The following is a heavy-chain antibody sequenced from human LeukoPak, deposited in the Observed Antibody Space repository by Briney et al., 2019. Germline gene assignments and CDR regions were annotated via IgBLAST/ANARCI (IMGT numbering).Heavy chain of an antibody. Sequence: GGSLRLSCAASGFTFSSYGMHWVRQAPGKGLEWVAVVSYDGSNKYYADSVKGRFTISRDNSKNTLYLQMNSLRAEDTAVYYCAKDLSLAGYILTGYSIGDAFDIWGQGTMVTVSS. CDR2: VSYDGSNK. CDR1: GFTFSSYG. V-gene: IGHV3-30*18. CDR3: AKDLSLAGYILTGYSIGDAFDI. J-gene: IGHJ3*02. D-gene: IGHD3-9*01.